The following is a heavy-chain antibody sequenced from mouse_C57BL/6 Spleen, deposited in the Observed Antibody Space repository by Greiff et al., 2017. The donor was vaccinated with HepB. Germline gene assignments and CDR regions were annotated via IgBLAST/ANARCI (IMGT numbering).Heavy chain of an antibody. CDR2: FHPYNDDT. J-gene: IGHJ3*01. CDR1: GYTFTTYP. V-gene: IGHV1-47*01. D-gene: IGHD1-1*01. Sequence: VMLVESGAELVKPGASVKMSCKASGYTFTTYPIEWMKQNHGKSLEWIGNFHPYNDDTKYNEKFKGKATLTVEKSSSTVYLELSRLTSDDSAVYYCARSHYYGSSTFAYWGQGTLDTVSA. CDR3: ARSHYYGSSTFAY.